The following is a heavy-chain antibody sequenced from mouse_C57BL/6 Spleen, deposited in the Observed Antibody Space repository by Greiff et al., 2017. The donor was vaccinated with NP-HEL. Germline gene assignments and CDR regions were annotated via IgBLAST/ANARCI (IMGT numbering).Heavy chain of an antibody. D-gene: IGHD1-1*01. CDR3: TTRITTVGVFDY. Sequence: EVQLQESGAELVRPGASVKLSCTASGFNIKDDYMHWVQQRPEQGLEWIGWIDPENGDTEYASKFQGKATITADTSSNTAYLQLSSLTSEDTAVYYCTTRITTVGVFDYWGQGTTLTVSS. CDR2: IDPENGDT. V-gene: IGHV14-4*01. CDR1: GFNIKDDY. J-gene: IGHJ2*01.